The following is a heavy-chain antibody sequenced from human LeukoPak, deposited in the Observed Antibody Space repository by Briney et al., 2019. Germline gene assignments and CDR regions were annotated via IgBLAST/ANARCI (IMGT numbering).Heavy chain of an antibody. V-gene: IGHV1-18*01. CDR3: ARVRSYDYVWGSYFDY. CDR1: GYTLTNFV. Sequence: SSVKVSCKASGYTLTNFVISWVRQAPGQGLEWMGWSSAYTGNTNYAQKLQGRVTMTTDTSTSTAYMKLRSLRSDDTAVYYCARVRSYDYVWGSYFDYWGQGTLVTVSS. D-gene: IGHD3-16*01. J-gene: IGHJ4*02. CDR2: SSAYTGNT.